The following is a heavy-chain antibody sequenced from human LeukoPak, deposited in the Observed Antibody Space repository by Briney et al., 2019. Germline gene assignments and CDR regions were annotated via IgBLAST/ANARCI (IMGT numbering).Heavy chain of an antibody. J-gene: IGHJ1*01. V-gene: IGHV3-23*01. D-gene: IGHD2-2*01. CDR3: AKNEDARPMYFQN. CDR1: GFTFISYA. Sequence: GGSLRLSCAASGFTFISYAMSWVRQAPGKGLEWVSSISGSGGSIYYADSVKGRFTVSRDNSKNTLYLQMNTLRAEDTAVYYCAKNEDARPMYFQNWGQGTLVTVSS. CDR2: ISGSGGSI.